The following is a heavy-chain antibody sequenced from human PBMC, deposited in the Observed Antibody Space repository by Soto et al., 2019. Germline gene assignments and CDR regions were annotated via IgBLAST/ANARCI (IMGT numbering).Heavy chain of an antibody. V-gene: IGHV3-48*03. D-gene: IGHD6-19*01. CDR1: RFTFSSYE. CDR3: ARDSSGWVHYYYGMDV. CDR2: ISSSGSTI. J-gene: IGHJ6*02. Sequence: EVQLVESGGGLVQPGGSLRLSCAASRFTFSSYEMNWVRQAPGKGLEWVSYISSSGSTIYYADSVKGRFTISRDNAKNSLYLQMNSLRAEDTAVYCCARDSSGWVHYYYGMDVWGQGTTVTVSS.